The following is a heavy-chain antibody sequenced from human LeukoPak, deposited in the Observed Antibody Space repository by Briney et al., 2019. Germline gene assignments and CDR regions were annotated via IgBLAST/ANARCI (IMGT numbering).Heavy chain of an antibody. CDR3: ARASTVTTIYDS. V-gene: IGHV3-66*01. Sequence: GGSLRLSCTVSGITVSGNYMSWVRQAPGKGLEWVSIIHSSGTTFYADSVKGRFTISRDNSNNALYLQMNSLRAEDTAIYYCARASTVTTIYDSWGQGTLVTVSS. D-gene: IGHD4-17*01. CDR1: GITVSGNY. CDR2: IHSSGTT. J-gene: IGHJ4*02.